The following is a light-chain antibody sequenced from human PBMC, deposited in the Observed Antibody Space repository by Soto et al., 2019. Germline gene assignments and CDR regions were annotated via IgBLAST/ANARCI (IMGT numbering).Light chain of an antibody. CDR1: QSVSSN. CDR3: QQYNNWPPF. J-gene: IGKJ2*01. V-gene: IGKV3-15*01. CDR2: GAS. Sequence: IVMTQSPATLSVSPGERATLSCRASQSVSSNFAWYQQKPGQAPRLLIYGASTRATGIPDRFSGSGSGTEFTLTISSLQSEDFAVYHCQQYNNWPPFFGQGTKLEIK.